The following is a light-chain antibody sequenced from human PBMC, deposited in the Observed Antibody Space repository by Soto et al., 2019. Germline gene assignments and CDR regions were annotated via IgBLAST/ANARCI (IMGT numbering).Light chain of an antibody. Sequence: EVVLTQSPVTLSLSPGERATLSCRASQSFRGLLAWYQQKPGQAPRLLIYGASARATDIPARFSGSGSGTEFTLTISSLQSEDFAVYYCQQYNTWPWTFGQGTKVDIK. CDR1: QSFRGL. V-gene: IGKV3-15*01. CDR2: GAS. CDR3: QQYNTWPWT. J-gene: IGKJ1*01.